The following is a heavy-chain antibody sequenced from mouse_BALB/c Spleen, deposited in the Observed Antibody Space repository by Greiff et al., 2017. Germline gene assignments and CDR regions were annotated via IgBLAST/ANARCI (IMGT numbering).Heavy chain of an antibody. J-gene: IGHJ1*01. Sequence: VKVVESGGGLVPPSQSLSLTCAVSGFSLTGYCVSWVRQPPGKGLEWLGMIWDNGSTDSNSALKSRLSISKDNTKSQVFLKMNRLHTDDTARCYCARDQHLHWYFDVWGAGTTVTVSS. CDR2: IWDNGST. V-gene: IGHV2-6-7*01. CDR1: GFSLTGYC. CDR3: ARDQHLHWYFDV.